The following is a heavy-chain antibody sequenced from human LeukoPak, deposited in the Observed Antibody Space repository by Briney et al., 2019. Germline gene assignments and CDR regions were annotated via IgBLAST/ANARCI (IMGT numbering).Heavy chain of an antibody. V-gene: IGHV3-30*18. CDR1: GFTFSSYG. J-gene: IGHJ5*02. CDR3: AKGFVNPRPIVGATGWFDP. Sequence: GGSLRLSCAASGFTFSSYGMHWVRQAPGKGLEWVAVISYDGSNKYYADSVKGRFTISRDNSKNTLYLQMNSLRAEDTAVYYCAKGFVNPRPIVGATGWFDPWGQGTLVTVSS. CDR2: ISYDGSNK. D-gene: IGHD1-26*01.